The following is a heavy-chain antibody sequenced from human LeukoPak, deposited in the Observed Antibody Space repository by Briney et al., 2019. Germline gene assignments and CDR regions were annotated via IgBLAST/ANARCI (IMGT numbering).Heavy chain of an antibody. V-gene: IGHV3-53*01. J-gene: IGHJ6*03. CDR2: IYSGGST. Sequence: GGSLRLSCAASGFTVSSNYMSWVRQAPGKGLEWVSVIYSGGSTYYADSVKGRFTISRDNSKNTLYLQMNSLRVEDTAVYYCEAVYDSSGYYLGYMDVWGKGTTVTVSS. CDR1: GFTVSSNY. D-gene: IGHD3-22*01. CDR3: EAVYDSSGYYLGYMDV.